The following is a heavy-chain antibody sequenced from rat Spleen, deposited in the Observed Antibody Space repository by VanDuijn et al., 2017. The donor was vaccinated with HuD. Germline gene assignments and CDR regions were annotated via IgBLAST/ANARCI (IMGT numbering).Heavy chain of an antibody. V-gene: IGHV5-29*01. CDR1: GFTFSDYG. D-gene: IGHD1-9*01. J-gene: IGHJ2*01. Sequence: EVQLVESGGGLVQPGRSLKLSCAASGFTFSDYGMAWVRQAPTKGLEWVATISSGGGGTYYPDSVKDRFTISRDNAKSTLSLQMDSLRSEDTATYYCARRHYGYTDYFDYWGQGVMVTVSS. CDR3: ARRHYGYTDYFDY. CDR2: ISSGGGGT.